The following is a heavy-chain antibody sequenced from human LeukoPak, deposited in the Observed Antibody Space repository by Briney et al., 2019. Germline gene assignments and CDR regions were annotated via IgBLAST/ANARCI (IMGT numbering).Heavy chain of an antibody. V-gene: IGHV4-39*01. CDR1: GGSISSSSYY. J-gene: IGHJ4*02. CDR2: IYYSGST. D-gene: IGHD3-3*01. Sequence: SETLSLTCTVSGGSISSSSYYWGWIRQPPGKGLEWIGSIYYSGSTYYNPSLKSRVTISVDTSKNQFSLKLSSVTAADTAVYYCARTPWTAFWSGYSFFDYWGQGTLVTVSS. CDR3: ARTPWTAFWSGYSFFDY.